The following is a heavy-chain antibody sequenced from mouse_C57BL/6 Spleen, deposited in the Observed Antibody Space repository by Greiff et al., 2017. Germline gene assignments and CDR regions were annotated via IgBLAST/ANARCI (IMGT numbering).Heavy chain of an antibody. D-gene: IGHD1-1*01. CDR2: ISYDGSN. Sequence: DVKLVESGPGLVKPSQSLSLTCSVTGYSITSGYYWNWIRQFPGNKLEWMGYISYDGSNNYNPSLKNRISITRDTSKNQFFLKLNSVTTEDTATYYCARGIYYYGSSYWYFDYWGQGTTLTVSS. CDR3: ARGIYYYGSSYWYFDY. J-gene: IGHJ2*01. V-gene: IGHV3-6*01. CDR1: GYSITSGYY.